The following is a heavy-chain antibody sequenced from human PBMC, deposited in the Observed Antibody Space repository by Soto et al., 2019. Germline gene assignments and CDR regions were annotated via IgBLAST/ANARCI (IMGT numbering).Heavy chain of an antibody. J-gene: IGHJ4*02. CDR3: AHLNYYDSIGGYSRSFDY. CDR2: IYWDYDK. D-gene: IGHD3-22*01. Sequence: QITLKESGPTLVKPTQTLTLTCTFSGFSLRSSGGGVGWIRQPPGKALEWLALIYWDYDKSYSPSLTSRLTITKDTSKNDVVLTMTNMDPVDTATYYCAHLNYYDSIGGYSRSFDYWGQGTLVTVSS. CDR1: GFSLRSSGGG. V-gene: IGHV2-5*02.